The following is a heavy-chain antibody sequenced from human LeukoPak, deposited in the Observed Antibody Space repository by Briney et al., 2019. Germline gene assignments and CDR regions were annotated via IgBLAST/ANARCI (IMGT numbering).Heavy chain of an antibody. D-gene: IGHD5-18*01. Sequence: SETPSLTCTVSGGSISSYYWSWLRQPPGKGLEWIGYIYYSGSTNYNPSLKSRVTISVDTSKNQFSLKLSSVTAADTAVYCCARALGGYSYGHRPNWFDPWGQGTLVTVSS. CDR2: IYYSGST. J-gene: IGHJ5*02. V-gene: IGHV4-59*01. CDR3: ARALGGYSYGHRPNWFDP. CDR1: GGSISSYY.